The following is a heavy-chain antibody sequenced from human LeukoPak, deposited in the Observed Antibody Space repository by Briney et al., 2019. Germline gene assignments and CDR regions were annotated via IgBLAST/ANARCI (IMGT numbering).Heavy chain of an antibody. J-gene: IGHJ4*02. CDR1: GFTFSSYS. V-gene: IGHV3-48*04. Sequence: PGGSLRLSCAASGFTFSSYSMSWVRQAPGKGLEWVSYISSTSSTIYYADSVKGRFTISRDNAKNSLYLQMNSLRTEDTAVYYCARGEGDCWGQGTLVTVSS. CDR3: ARGEGDC. CDR2: ISSTSSTI.